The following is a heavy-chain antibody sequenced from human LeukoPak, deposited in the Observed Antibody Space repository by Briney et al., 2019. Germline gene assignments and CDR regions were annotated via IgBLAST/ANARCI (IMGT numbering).Heavy chain of an antibody. V-gene: IGHV4-30-4*01. CDR2: IYYSGSS. D-gene: IGHD1-1*01. CDR3: ARVELYYYGMDV. Sequence: PSQTLSLTCTVSGGSISSGDYYWSWIRQPPWKGLEWIGYIYYSGSSYYNPSLKSRVTISVDTSKNQFSLKLSSVTAADTAVYYCARVELYYYGMDVWGQGTTVTVSS. J-gene: IGHJ6*02. CDR1: GGSISSGDYY.